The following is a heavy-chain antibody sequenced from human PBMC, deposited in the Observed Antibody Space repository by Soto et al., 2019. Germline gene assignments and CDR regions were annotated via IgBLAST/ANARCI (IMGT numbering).Heavy chain of an antibody. J-gene: IGHJ6*03. CDR2: INHSGST. V-gene: IGHV4-34*01. CDR3: AKNARYYDFWSGLNYYYYMDV. Sequence: LSLTCAVYGGSFSGYYWSWIRQPPGKGLEWIGEINHSGSTNYNPSLKSRVTISVDTSKNQFSLKLSSVTAADTAVYYCAKNARYYDFWSGLNYYYYMDVWGKGTTVTVSS. CDR1: GGSFSGYY. D-gene: IGHD3-3*01.